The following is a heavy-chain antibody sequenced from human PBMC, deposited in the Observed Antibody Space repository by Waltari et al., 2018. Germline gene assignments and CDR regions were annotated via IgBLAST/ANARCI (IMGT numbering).Heavy chain of an antibody. CDR1: GGSISSSSYY. Sequence: QLQLQESGPGLVKPSETLSLTCTVPGGSISSSSYYWGWIRQPPGKGLEWIGSIYYSGSTYYNPSLKSRVTISVDTSKNQFSLKLSSVTAADTAVYYCARRGNYDFWSGYSDFDYWGQGTLVTVSS. V-gene: IGHV4-39*01. D-gene: IGHD3-3*01. CDR3: ARRGNYDFWSGYSDFDY. J-gene: IGHJ4*02. CDR2: IYYSGST.